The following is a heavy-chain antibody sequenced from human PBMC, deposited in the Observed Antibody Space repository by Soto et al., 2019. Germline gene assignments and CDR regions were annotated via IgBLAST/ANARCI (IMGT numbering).Heavy chain of an antibody. CDR2: ISSSSSYI. V-gene: IGHV3-21*01. Sequence: GGSLRLSCAASGFTFSSYSMNWVRQAPGKGLEWVPSISSSSSYIYYADSVKGRFTISRDNAKNSLYLQMNSLRAEDTAVYYCARRKITGTTLNYYYYGMDVWGQGTTVTVSS. CDR3: ARRKITGTTLNYYYYGMDV. J-gene: IGHJ6*02. CDR1: GFTFSSYS. D-gene: IGHD1-20*01.